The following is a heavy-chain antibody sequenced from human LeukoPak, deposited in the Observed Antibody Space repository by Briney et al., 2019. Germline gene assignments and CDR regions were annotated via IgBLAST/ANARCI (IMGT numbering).Heavy chain of an antibody. CDR1: GGTFSSYA. V-gene: IGHV1-69*05. J-gene: IGHJ6*03. D-gene: IGHD2-2*01. CDR2: IIPIFGTA. CDR3: ARAWEYCSSTSCYDYYYYMDV. Sequence: SVKVSCKASGGTFSSYAISWVRQAPGQGLEWMGGIIPIFGTANYAQKFQGRVAITTDESTSTAYMELSSLRSEDTAVYYCARAWEYCSSTSCYDYYYYMDVWGKGTTVTVSS.